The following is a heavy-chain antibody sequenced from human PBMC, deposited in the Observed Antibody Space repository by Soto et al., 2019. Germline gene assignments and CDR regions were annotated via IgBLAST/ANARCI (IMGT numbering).Heavy chain of an antibody. CDR1: GFTFSSYA. J-gene: IGHJ4*02. CDR2: ISGSGGST. CDR3: AKDVSAYCSGGSCYFDY. Sequence: PGGSLRLSCAASGFTFSSYAMSWVRQAPGKGLEWVSAISGSGGSTSYADSVKGRFTISRDNSKNTLYLQMNSLRAEDTAVYYCAKDVSAYCSGGSCYFDYWGQGTLVTVSS. D-gene: IGHD2-15*01. V-gene: IGHV3-23*01.